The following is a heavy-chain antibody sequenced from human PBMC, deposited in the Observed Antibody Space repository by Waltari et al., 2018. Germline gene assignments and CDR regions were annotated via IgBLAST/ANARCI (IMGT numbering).Heavy chain of an antibody. CDR2: ISGSGSTV. D-gene: IGHD3-10*01. J-gene: IGHJ4*02. CDR1: GSSFSDYY. CDR3: TRPPGDRRRDY. Sequence: QVPLVASGGGLVKHGGSLRLSCAASGSSFSDYYMGWIRQAPGKGLEWISYISGSGSTVYYADPVKGRFSISRDNGKSSLYLQMNSLRAEDTAVYYCTRPPGDRRRDYWGQGTLVTVSS. V-gene: IGHV3-11*01.